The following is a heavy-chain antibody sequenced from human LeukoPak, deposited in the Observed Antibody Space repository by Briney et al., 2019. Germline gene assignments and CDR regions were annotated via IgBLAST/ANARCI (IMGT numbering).Heavy chain of an antibody. Sequence: GGSLRLSCAASGFTFNNYGMHWVRQAPGKGLEWVALIQPAGNDKYYADSVKGRFTVSRDNSKNTLYLQLNSLKVEDTAVYYCAKRDGETGFDYWGQGTLVTVSS. J-gene: IGHJ4*02. CDR2: IQPAGNDK. D-gene: IGHD1-1*01. CDR1: GFTFNNYG. CDR3: AKRDGETGFDY. V-gene: IGHV3-30*02.